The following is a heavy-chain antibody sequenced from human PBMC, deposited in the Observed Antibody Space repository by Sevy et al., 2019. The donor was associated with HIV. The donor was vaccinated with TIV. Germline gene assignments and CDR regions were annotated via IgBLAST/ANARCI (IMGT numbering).Heavy chain of an antibody. V-gene: IGHV1-24*01. J-gene: IGHJ4*02. CDR1: EYTLTELA. Sequence: ASVKVSCKVSEYTLTELAMHWVRQAAGKGLEWMGSFDPEDGETTYAQKFQGRVTMTEDTSTDTAYMELSSLRSEDTAVYYCATTKDYYDSSGDPFDYWGQGTLVTVSS. D-gene: IGHD3-22*01. CDR2: FDPEDGET. CDR3: ATTKDYYDSSGDPFDY.